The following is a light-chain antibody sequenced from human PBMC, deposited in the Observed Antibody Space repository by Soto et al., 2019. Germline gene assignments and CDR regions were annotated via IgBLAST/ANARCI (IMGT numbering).Light chain of an antibody. Sequence: QSALTQPPSVSGSPGQSVAISCTGSSSDVGSNNRVSWYHQPPGTAPKLIIYDVTNRPSGVPDRFSGSKSGNTASLTISGLHAEDEADYYCSSYTTSNTYVFGPGTKVTVL. J-gene: IGLJ1*01. CDR1: SSDVGSNNR. CDR2: DVT. CDR3: SSYTTSNTYV. V-gene: IGLV2-18*02.